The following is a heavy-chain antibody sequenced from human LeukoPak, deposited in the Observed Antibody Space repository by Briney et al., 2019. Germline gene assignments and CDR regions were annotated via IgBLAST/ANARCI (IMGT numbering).Heavy chain of an antibody. Sequence: ASVKVSCKASGYTFTSYGISWVRQAPGQGLEWMGWISADNGNTNYAQKYQGRVTMTTDTSTSTAYMELRSLRSDDTAVYYCARDQARRWEDNYYAMDVWGQGTTVTVSS. V-gene: IGHV1-18*01. D-gene: IGHD1-26*01. CDR3: ARDQARRWEDNYYAMDV. CDR1: GYTFTSYG. CDR2: ISADNGNT. J-gene: IGHJ6*02.